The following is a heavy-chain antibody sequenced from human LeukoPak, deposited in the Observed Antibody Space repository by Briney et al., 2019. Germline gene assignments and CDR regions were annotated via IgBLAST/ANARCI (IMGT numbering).Heavy chain of an antibody. J-gene: IGHJ4*02. CDR2: IPASDPKT. D-gene: IGHD3-16*01. Sequence: GGALRLSCAASGFTFSSSAIGWVRRAPQKGLEWVSPIPASDPKTYYTGSVRGRFTISRDNSKNTVYLQMQSLRAEDTAVYYCVKEASKTFGIYTADYWGQGTLVTVSS. V-gene: IGHV3-23*01. CDR3: VKEASKTFGIYTADY. CDR1: GFTFSSSA.